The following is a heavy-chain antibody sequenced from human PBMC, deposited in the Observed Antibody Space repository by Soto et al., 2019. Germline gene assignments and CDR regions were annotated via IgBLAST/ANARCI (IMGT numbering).Heavy chain of an antibody. CDR2: IYWDDDK. CDR1: GFSLTTRGVG. D-gene: IGHD3-16*01. Sequence: QITLKESGPTLVKPTQTLTLTCTFSGFSLTTRGVGVGWIRQPPGKALECLALIYWDDDKRYSPSLQSRLSIPKDTYKDQVVLTITNVHPVDTATYYCAHIPNHYQYDLFDPWGQGTLVSVSS. V-gene: IGHV2-5*02. J-gene: IGHJ5*02. CDR3: AHIPNHYQYDLFDP.